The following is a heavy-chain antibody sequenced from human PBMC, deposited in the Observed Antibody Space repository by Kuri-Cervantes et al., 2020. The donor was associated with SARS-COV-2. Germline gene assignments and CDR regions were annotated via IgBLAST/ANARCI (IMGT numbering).Heavy chain of an antibody. V-gene: IGHV4-30-4*08. Sequence: SCTVSGGSISSGDYNWSWIRQSPGRGLEWIGYIYYSGSTYYNPSLKSRLRISLDMPKNQFSLKLSSVSAADTAVYYCARYGLSSSWGIYYYYYYMDVWGKGTTVTISS. CDR1: GGSISSGDYN. J-gene: IGHJ6*03. D-gene: IGHD6-13*01. CDR2: IYYSGST. CDR3: ARYGLSSSWGIYYYYYYMDV.